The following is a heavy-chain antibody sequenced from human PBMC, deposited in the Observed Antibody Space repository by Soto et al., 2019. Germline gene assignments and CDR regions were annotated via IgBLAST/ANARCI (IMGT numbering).Heavy chain of an antibody. CDR2: IYYSGST. J-gene: IGHJ4*02. V-gene: IGHV4-31*03. D-gene: IGHD2-15*01. CDR3: ARDRAQTYCSGGSCYSGEGFDY. CDR1: GGSISSGGYY. Sequence: SETLSLTCTVSGGSISSGGYYWSWIRQHPGKGLEWIGYIYYSGSTYYNPSLKSRVTISVDTSKNQFSLKLSSVTAADTAVYYCARDRAQTYCSGGSCYSGEGFDYWGQGTLVTVSS.